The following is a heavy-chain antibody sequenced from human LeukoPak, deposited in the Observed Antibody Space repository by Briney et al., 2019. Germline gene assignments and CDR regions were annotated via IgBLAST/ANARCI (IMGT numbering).Heavy chain of an antibody. CDR2: IIPIFGTA. J-gene: IGHJ6*02. V-gene: IGHV1-69*13. CDR1: GGTFSSYA. Sequence: GASVKVSCKASGGTFSSYAISWVRQAPGQGLEWMGGIIPIFGTANYAQKFQGRVTITADESTSTAYMELSSLRSEDTAVYYCARVYGDYALTEYYGMDVWGQGTTVTVSS. CDR3: ARVYGDYALTEYYGMDV. D-gene: IGHD4-17*01.